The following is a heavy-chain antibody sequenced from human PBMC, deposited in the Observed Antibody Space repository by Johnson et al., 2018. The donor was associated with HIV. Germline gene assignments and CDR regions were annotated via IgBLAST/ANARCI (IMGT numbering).Heavy chain of an antibody. V-gene: IGHV3-66*03. J-gene: IGHJ3*02. CDR2: IYTGGST. Sequence: VQLVESGGGLIQPGESLRLSCAASGFTVNNNYMNWVRQTPGKGLEWVSVIYTGGSTYYADSVKGRFTISRDNSKNTLYLQMNSLRAEDTAVYYCARDRGSMPAVAFDIWGQGTMVTVSS. D-gene: IGHD2-2*01. CDR1: GFTVNNNY. CDR3: ARDRGSMPAVAFDI.